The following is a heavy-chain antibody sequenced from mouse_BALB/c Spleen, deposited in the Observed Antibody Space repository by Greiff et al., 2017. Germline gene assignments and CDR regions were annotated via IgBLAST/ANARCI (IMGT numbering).Heavy chain of an antibody. D-gene: IGHD2-1*01. V-gene: IGHV5-9-4*01. J-gene: IGHJ4*01. CDR1: GFTFSSYA. CDR3: ARDGAYGNYGVPMDY. Sequence: EVNLVESGGGLVKPGGSLKLSCAASGFTFSSYAMSWVRQSPEKRLEWVAEISSGGSYTYYPDTVTGRFTISRDNAKNTLYLEMSSLRSEDTAMYYCARDGAYGNYGVPMDYWGQGTSVTVSS. CDR2: ISSGGSYT.